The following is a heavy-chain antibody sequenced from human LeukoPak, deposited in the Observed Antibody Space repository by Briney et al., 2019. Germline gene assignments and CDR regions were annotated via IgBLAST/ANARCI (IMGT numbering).Heavy chain of an antibody. D-gene: IGHD6-13*01. CDR1: GYTFTGYY. Sequence: ASVKVSCKASGYTFTGYYMHWVRQAPGQGLEWMGWINPNSGGTNYAQKFQGRVTMTRDTSISTAYMELSRLRSDDTAVYYCAKVRGIAAAGPYYYYYMDVWGKGTTVTVSS. CDR2: INPNSGGT. CDR3: AKVRGIAAAGPYYYYYMDV. V-gene: IGHV1-2*02. J-gene: IGHJ6*03.